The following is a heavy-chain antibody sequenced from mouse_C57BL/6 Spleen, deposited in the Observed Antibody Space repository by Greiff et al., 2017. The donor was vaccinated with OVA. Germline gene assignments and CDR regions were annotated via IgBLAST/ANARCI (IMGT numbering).Heavy chain of an antibody. V-gene: IGHV1-81*01. CDR1: GYTFTSYG. CDR3: ARRGGKDAMDY. D-gene: IGHD1-3*01. Sequence: VQGVESGAELARPGASVKLSCKASGYTFTSYGISWVKQRTGQGLEWIGEIYPRSGNTYYNEKFKGKATLTADKSSSTAYMELRSLTSEDSAVYFCARRGGKDAMDYWGQGTSVTVSS. CDR2: IYPRSGNT. J-gene: IGHJ4*01.